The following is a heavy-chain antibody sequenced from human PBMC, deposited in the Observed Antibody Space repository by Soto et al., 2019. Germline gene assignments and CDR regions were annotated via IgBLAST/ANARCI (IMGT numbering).Heavy chain of an antibody. CDR3: ARDRSGWYDF. CDR1: GYPFTSNR. D-gene: IGHD6-19*01. J-gene: IGHJ4*02. V-gene: IGHV1-18*01. Sequence: ASVTGTCKHTGYPFTSNRLRWVRRAPGQGLEWMGWISPHNGNAKYAQKFQDRVTMTADTAASTVYMELRSLRSDDSAVFYCARDRSGWYDFWGQGTLVTVSS. CDR2: ISPHNGNA.